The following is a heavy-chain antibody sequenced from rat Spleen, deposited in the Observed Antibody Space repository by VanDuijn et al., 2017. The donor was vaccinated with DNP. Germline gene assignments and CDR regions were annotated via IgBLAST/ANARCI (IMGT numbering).Heavy chain of an antibody. J-gene: IGHJ2*01. Sequence: EVQLVESGGDLVQPGRSLKLSCAGSGFTFSDYNMAWVRQAPKKGLEWVATISYDGSSTDYRDSVKGRFTISRDNAKSTLYLQMDSLRSEDTATYYCTTADFWGQGVMVTVSS. CDR2: ISYDGSST. CDR3: TTADF. V-gene: IGHV5-7*01. CDR1: GFTFSDYN.